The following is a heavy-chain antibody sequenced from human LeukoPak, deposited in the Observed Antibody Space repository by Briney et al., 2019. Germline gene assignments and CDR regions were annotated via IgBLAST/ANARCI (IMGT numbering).Heavy chain of an antibody. D-gene: IGHD2-2*01. V-gene: IGHV5-51*01. CDR3: PRHKQLLHENWFVP. CDR2: IYPGDSDT. J-gene: IGHJ5*02. Sequence: PGESLKISCMGSEYRFTSYWIAWVRPMPGKGLEWMGIIYPGDSDTRYSPSFHGQVTISAVKSISTAYLQWNSRKASDTAMYYCPRHKQLLHENWFVPWGQGTLVTVSS. CDR1: EYRFTSYW.